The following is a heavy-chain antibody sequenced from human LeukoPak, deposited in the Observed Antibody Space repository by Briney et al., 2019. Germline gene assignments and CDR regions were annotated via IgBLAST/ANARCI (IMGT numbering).Heavy chain of an antibody. CDR3: ATVTFPHYGMDV. V-gene: IGHV1-24*01. CDR2: FDPEDGET. J-gene: IGHJ6*02. Sequence: ASVKVSCKVSGYTLTELSMHWVRQAPGKGLEWMGGFDPEDGETIYAQKFQGRVTMTEDTSTDTAYMELSSLRSEDTAVYYCATVTFPHYGMDVWGQGTTVTVSS. CDR1: GYTLTELS. D-gene: IGHD3-3*02.